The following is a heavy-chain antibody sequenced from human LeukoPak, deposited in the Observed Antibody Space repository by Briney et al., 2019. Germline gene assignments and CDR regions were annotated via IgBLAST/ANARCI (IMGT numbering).Heavy chain of an antibody. V-gene: IGHV1-46*01. J-gene: IGHJ3*02. CDR1: GYTFTTYY. CDR3: ARQSSESSGSDAFDI. CDR2: INPSGGST. Sequence: ASVKVSCKASGYTFTTYYMHWVRQAPAPGLEWMGIINPSGGSTTYENKFQGRVTMTRDTSTSTVYMELSSLRSEDTAVYYCARQSSESSGSDAFDIWGQGTMVTVSS. D-gene: IGHD3-22*01.